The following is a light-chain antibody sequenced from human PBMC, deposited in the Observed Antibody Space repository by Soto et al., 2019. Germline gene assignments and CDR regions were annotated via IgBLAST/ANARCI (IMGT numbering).Light chain of an antibody. CDR1: QSVSIK. J-gene: IGKJ5*01. CDR3: QQYNNWPPIT. Sequence: EIVMTQSPATLYVSPGDRASISCRASQSVSIKLAWYQKKPGQAPRLLLYDTSTRATGIPARFSGSGSGTELTLTISSLQSEDFAVYYCQQYNNWPPITFGQGTRLEIK. V-gene: IGKV3-15*01. CDR2: DTS.